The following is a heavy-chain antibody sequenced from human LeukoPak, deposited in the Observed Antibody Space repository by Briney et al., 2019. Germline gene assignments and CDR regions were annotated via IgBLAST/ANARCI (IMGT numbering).Heavy chain of an antibody. J-gene: IGHJ4*02. CDR2: INSDGSST. D-gene: IGHD1-26*01. Sequence: GGSLRLSCAASGFTFSSYWMHRVRQAPGKGLVWVSRINSDGSSTSYADSVKGRFTISRDNAKNMLYLQMNSLRAEDTAVYYYARGPYSGSFVWGQGTLVTVSS. CDR3: ARGPYSGSFV. V-gene: IGHV3-74*01. CDR1: GFTFSSYW.